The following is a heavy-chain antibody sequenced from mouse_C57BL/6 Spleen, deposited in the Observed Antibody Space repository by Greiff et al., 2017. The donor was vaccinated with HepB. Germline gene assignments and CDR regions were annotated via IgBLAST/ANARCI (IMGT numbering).Heavy chain of an antibody. CDR2: IYPSDSET. CDR3: ARKGSGYPHYAMDY. CDR1: GYTFTSYW. Sequence: QVQLQQPGAELVRPGSSVKLSCKASGYTFTSYWMDWVKQRPGQGLEWIGNIYPSDSETHYNQKFKDNATLTVDKSSSTAYMQLSSLTSEDSAVYYCARKGSGYPHYAMDYWGQGTSVTVSS. J-gene: IGHJ4*01. V-gene: IGHV1-61*01. D-gene: IGHD3-2*02.